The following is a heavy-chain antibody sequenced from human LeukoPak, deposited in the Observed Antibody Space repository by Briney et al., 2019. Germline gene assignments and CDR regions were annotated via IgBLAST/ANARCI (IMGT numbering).Heavy chain of an antibody. CDR3: ARLSNTRSCGSGCWVDY. J-gene: IGHJ4*02. CDR2: IYRSGST. Sequence: PGGSLRLSCAPSGFIVSANYMSWVRQAPGKGLEWVSLIYRSGSTDYADAVKGRFTISRDNSKNTLYLQMNNLRAEDTAVYYCARLSNTRSCGSGCWVDYCGQGTLVTVSS. D-gene: IGHD1-26*01. CDR1: GFIVSANY. V-gene: IGHV3-53*01.